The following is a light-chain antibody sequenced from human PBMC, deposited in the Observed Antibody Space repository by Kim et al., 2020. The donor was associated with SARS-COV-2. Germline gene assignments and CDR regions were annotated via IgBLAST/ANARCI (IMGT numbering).Light chain of an antibody. Sequence: PGQSVAISCTGTSTDVGAYVYVSQYHQGPGTAPKLNISEVHKWPAGDRDRFSRSKSGNTASLTVSGLQAEDEDEYHCSSHARNTNVFGGGTQLTVL. CDR3: SSHARNTNV. J-gene: IGLJ3*02. CDR2: EVH. CDR1: STDVGAYVY. V-gene: IGLV2-8*01.